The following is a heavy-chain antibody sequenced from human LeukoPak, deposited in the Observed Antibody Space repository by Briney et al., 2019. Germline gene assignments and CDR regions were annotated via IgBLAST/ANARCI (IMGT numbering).Heavy chain of an antibody. D-gene: IGHD6-19*01. J-gene: IGHJ6*02. Sequence: KPSETLSLTCTVSGGSISSYYWSWIRQPPGKGLDWIGYIYYSGSTNYNPSLKSRVTISVDTSKNQFSLKLSSVTAADTAVYYCARDIAVADYYYYGMDVWGQGTTVTVSS. CDR3: ARDIAVADYYYYGMDV. CDR1: GGSISSYY. V-gene: IGHV4-59*01. CDR2: IYYSGST.